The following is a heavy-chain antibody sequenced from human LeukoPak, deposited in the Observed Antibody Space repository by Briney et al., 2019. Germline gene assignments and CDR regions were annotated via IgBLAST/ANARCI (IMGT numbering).Heavy chain of an antibody. CDR3: ARNVLLWFGEPGTIDY. Sequence: SETLSLTCTVSGYSISTGYYWGWIRQPPGKRLEWIGSIYHSGSTYYNPSLKSRVTISVDTSKNQFSLKLSSVTAADTAVYYCARNVLLWFGEPGTIDYWGQGTLVTVSS. CDR1: GYSISTGYY. V-gene: IGHV4-38-2*02. J-gene: IGHJ4*02. D-gene: IGHD3-10*01. CDR2: IYHSGST.